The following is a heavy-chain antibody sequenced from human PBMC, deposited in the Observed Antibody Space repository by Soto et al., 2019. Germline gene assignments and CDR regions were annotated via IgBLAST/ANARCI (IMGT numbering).Heavy chain of an antibody. Sequence: PSETLSLTCAVSGGSISSGGYSWSWIRQPPGKGLEWIGYIYHSGSTYYNTSLKSRVTISVDRSKNQFSLKLSSVTAADTAVYYCARVPVTMVRGVQGYYYYGMDVWGQGTTVTVSS. CDR3: ARVPVTMVRGVQGYYYYGMDV. D-gene: IGHD3-10*01. V-gene: IGHV4-30-2*01. CDR1: GGSISSGGYS. CDR2: IYHSGST. J-gene: IGHJ6*02.